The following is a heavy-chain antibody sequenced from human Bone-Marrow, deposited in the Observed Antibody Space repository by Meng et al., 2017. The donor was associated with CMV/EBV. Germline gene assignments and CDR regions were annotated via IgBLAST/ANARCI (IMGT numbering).Heavy chain of an antibody. CDR2: IRYDGSNK. Sequence: SLLLTCAASGFNFSSYGMHWVRQAPGKGLEWVAFIRYDGSNKYYADSVKGRFTISRDNSKNTLYLQMNSLRAEDTAVYYCAKDRGSGSYYDMDYYYGMDVWGQGTTVTVTS. D-gene: IGHD1-26*01. V-gene: IGHV3-30*02. CDR1: GFNFSSYG. CDR3: AKDRGSGSYYDMDYYYGMDV. J-gene: IGHJ6*02.